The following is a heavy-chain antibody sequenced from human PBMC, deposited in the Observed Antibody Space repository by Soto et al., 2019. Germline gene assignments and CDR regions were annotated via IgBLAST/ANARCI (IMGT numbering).Heavy chain of an antibody. CDR1: GASINNHY. V-gene: IGHV4-59*11. Sequence: SETLSLTCSVSGASINNHYWSWIRQPPGKGLEWIGYVYYAGSTSTKYNPSLQSRVAMSVDSSKNQFSLKLTSMTAADTAIYYCAKYRRTDAEGYRLDFWGPGTLVTVS. CDR3: AKYRRTDAEGYRLDF. J-gene: IGHJ4*02. D-gene: IGHD5-12*01. CDR2: VYYAGSTST.